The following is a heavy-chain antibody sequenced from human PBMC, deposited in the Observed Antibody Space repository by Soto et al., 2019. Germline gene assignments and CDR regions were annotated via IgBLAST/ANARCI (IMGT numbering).Heavy chain of an antibody. CDR3: SGPIYFDY. J-gene: IGHJ4*02. V-gene: IGHV3-53*01. CDR1: GFSVSSNY. Sequence: GGSLRLSCAASGFSVSSNYMSWVRQAPGKGLEWVSVIYSDGSTYYADSVKGRFTISRDNAKNSLYLQMNSLRAEDTAVYYCSGPIYFDYWAQGTLVTVSS. D-gene: IGHD6-25*01. CDR2: IYSDGST.